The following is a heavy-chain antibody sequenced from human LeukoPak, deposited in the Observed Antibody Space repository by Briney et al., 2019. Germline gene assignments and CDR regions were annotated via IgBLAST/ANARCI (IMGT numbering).Heavy chain of an antibody. V-gene: IGHV1-24*01. D-gene: IGHD6-13*01. CDR3: ATNLAGAGTFLSGNPDY. CDR1: GYTLTELS. J-gene: IGHJ4*02. CDR2: FDPEDGET. Sequence: ASVTVSCKVSGYTLTELSMHWVRQAPGKGLEWMGGFDPEDGETIYAQKFQGRVTMTEDTSTDTAYMELSSLRSEDTAVYYCATNLAGAGTFLSGNPDYWGQGTLVTVSS.